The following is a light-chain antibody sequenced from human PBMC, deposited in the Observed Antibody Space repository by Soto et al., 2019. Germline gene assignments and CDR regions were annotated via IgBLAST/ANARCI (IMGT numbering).Light chain of an antibody. Sequence: EIVLTQSPGTLSLSPGERATLSCRASQSVSDNYLAWYQQKPGQAPRLLIYCASSRATGIPDRFSGSGSGTDFTLTIIRLEPEDFAGYYCQQYGGSPRVTFGGGTKVEIK. CDR1: QSVSDNY. J-gene: IGKJ4*02. V-gene: IGKV3-20*01. CDR3: QQYGGSPRVT. CDR2: CAS.